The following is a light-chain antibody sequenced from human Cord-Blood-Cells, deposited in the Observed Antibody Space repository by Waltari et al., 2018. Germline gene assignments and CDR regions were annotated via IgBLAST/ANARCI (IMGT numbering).Light chain of an antibody. CDR1: PSISSY. Sequence: DIQMTQSPSSLPASVGDRVTITCRASPSISSYLNWYQQKPGKAPKLLIYAASSLQSGVPSRFSGSGSGTDFALTISSLQPEDFATYYCQQSYSTPYSFGQGTKLEIQ. CDR3: QQSYSTPYS. V-gene: IGKV1-39*01. CDR2: AAS. J-gene: IGKJ2*03.